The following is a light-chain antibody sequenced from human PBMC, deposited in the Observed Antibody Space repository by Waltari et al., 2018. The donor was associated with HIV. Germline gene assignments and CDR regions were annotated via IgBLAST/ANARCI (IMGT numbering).Light chain of an antibody. CDR2: RND. V-gene: IGLV1-47*01. Sequence: QSVVTQPPSASATPGQNISISCSGDISNLGGTSVYWYQQRPGTAPRLLIYRNDQRPSGVPDRFSGSKSATSASLAISGLRSEDEGDYHCSTWDNSLSHWVFGGGTKVTVL. CDR3: STWDNSLSHWV. CDR1: ISNLGGTS. J-gene: IGLJ3*02.